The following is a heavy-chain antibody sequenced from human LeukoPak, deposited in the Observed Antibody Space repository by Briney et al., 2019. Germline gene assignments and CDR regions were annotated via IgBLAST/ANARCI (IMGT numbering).Heavy chain of an antibody. V-gene: IGHV3-48*01. CDR3: AKDMIRFGDRIITTGAFDY. CDR1: GFTFSSYR. Sequence: GGSLRLSCAASGFTFSSYRMNWVRQAPGRGLEWVSYISSSSSTIYYADSVKGRFTISRDNAKNSLYLQMNSLRAEDTALYYCAKDMIRFGDRIITTGAFDYWGQGTLVTVSS. D-gene: IGHD3-10*01. CDR2: ISSSSSTI. J-gene: IGHJ4*02.